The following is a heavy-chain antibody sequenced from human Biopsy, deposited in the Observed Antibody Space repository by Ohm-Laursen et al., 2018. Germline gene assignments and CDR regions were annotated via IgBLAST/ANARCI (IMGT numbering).Heavy chain of an antibody. Sequence: ASVKVSCKASGYTFTGHYMHWVRQAPGQGLEWMGWINPNGGDTNYAQKFQGRVTMTTDTSVSTADMELSRLTFDDTAVYYCARASMIRGVMDVDYWGQGTLVIVSS. CDR3: ARASMIRGVMDVDY. J-gene: IGHJ4*02. CDR1: GYTFTGHY. D-gene: IGHD3-10*01. V-gene: IGHV1-2*02. CDR2: INPNGGDT.